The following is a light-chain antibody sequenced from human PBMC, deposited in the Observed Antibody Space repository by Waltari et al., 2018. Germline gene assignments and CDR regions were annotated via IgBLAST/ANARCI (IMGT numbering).Light chain of an antibody. CDR2: GKN. Sequence: SSELTPDPAVSVALGQKVRITCQGDSLRSYYASWYQQKPGQAPVLVIHGKNNRPSGIPGRFSVSSSGNTASLTNSGAQAEDEADCYCHSLDSSGNRVFGGGTKLTVL. V-gene: IGLV3-19*01. CDR1: SLRSYY. J-gene: IGLJ3*02. CDR3: HSLDSSGNRV.